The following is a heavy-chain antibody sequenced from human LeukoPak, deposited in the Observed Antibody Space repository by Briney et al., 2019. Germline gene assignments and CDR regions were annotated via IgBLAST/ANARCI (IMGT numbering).Heavy chain of an antibody. J-gene: IGHJ4*02. CDR3: ATSRTFDY. CDR2: INSDGSST. CDR1: GFTFSSYW. V-gene: IGHV3-74*01. Sequence: SGGSLRLSCAASGFTFSSYWMHWVRHSPGKGLVWVSGINSDGSSTSYADSVKGRFTISRDNAKNTVYLQMNSLRAEDTAVYHCATSRTFDYWGQGTLVTVSP.